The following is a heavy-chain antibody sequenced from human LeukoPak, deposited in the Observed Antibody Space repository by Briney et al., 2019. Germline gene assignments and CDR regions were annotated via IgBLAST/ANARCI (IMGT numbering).Heavy chain of an antibody. V-gene: IGHV1-24*01. D-gene: IGHD3-10*01. CDR3: ATGTMVRGKVQSAGWAYYYGMDV. Sequence: GASVKVSCKVSGYTLTELSMHWVRQAPGKGLEWMGGFDPEDGETIYAQKFQGRVTMTEDTSTDTAYMELSSLRSEDTAVYYCATGTMVRGKVQSAGWAYYYGMDVWGQGTTVTVSS. CDR1: GYTLTELS. J-gene: IGHJ6*02. CDR2: FDPEDGET.